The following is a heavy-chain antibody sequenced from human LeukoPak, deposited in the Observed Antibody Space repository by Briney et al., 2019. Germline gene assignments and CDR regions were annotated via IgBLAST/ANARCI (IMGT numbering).Heavy chain of an antibody. Sequence: SETLSLTCTVAGGSISSYYWSWIRQPPGKGLEWSGYIYTSGSTNYNPSLKSRVTISVDTSKNQFSLKLSSVTAADTAVYYCARKVGYDSSGYEGSYFDYWGQGTLVTVSS. V-gene: IGHV4-4*09. J-gene: IGHJ4*02. CDR2: IYTSGST. CDR1: GGSISSYY. D-gene: IGHD3-22*01. CDR3: ARKVGYDSSGYEGSYFDY.